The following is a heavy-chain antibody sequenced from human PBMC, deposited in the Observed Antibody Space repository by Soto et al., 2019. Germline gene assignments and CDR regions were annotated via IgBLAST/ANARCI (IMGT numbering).Heavy chain of an antibody. Sequence: QVQLQESGPGLVKPSQTLSLTCTVSGGSISSGGYYWSWIRQHPGKGLEWIGYIYYSGSTYYNPSLQGRVTLSVDTSKNQVYLKLSGVTAADTAVYYCARVDFRSGSFDYWGQGTLVTVSS. V-gene: IGHV4-31*03. CDR2: IYYSGST. CDR3: ARVDFRSGSFDY. J-gene: IGHJ4*02. D-gene: IGHD3-3*01. CDR1: GGSISSGGYY.